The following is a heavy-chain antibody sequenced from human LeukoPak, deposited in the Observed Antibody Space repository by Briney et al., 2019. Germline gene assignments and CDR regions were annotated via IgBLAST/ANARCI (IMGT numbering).Heavy chain of an antibody. CDR3: SRGTIVATYISFYYGMDV. CDR1: GYTFTSYG. J-gene: IGHJ6*02. Sequence: ASVKVSCKASGYTFTSYGISWVRQAPGQGLEWMGYINPYSGGRNYAQKFQDWVTMTTDTSINTAYMELSRLTSDDTAVYYCSRGTIVATYISFYYGMDVWGQGTTVTVSS. CDR2: INPYSGGR. D-gene: IGHD5-12*01. V-gene: IGHV1-2*04.